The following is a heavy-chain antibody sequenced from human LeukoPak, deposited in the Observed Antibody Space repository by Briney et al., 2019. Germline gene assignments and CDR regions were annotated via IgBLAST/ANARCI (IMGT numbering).Heavy chain of an antibody. CDR2: TYYRSKWYN. D-gene: IGHD3-10*01. CDR1: GDSVSSNSAA. V-gene: IGHV6-1*01. Sequence: SQTLSLTCDISGDSVSSNSAAWSWIRQSPSRGLEWLGRTYYRSKWYNDYAVSVKSRITINPDTSKNQFSLQLNSVTPEDTAVYYCARGYGAGDAPFDYWGQGTLVTVSS. CDR3: ARGYGAGDAPFDY. J-gene: IGHJ4*02.